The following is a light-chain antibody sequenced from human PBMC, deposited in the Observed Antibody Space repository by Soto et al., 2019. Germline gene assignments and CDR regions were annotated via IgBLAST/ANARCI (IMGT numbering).Light chain of an antibody. CDR1: QSVSSK. J-gene: IGKJ1*01. Sequence: EIVMTQSPSTLSVSPGDRATLSCRASQSVSSKLAWYQQKPGQAPRLLIYGASTRATGIPARFSGSGTGTEYTPTTSSRQSEDFSVYYYQQYNNWPPWTFGQGTKVEIK. CDR3: QQYNNWPPWT. CDR2: GAS. V-gene: IGKV3-15*01.